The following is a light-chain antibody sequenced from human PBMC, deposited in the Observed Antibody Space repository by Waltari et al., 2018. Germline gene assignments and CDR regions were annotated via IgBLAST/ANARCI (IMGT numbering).Light chain of an antibody. V-gene: IGLV1-51*01. CDR1: SSNIGNNH. J-gene: IGLJ2*01. CDR3: GTWDNSLSGKV. CDR2: EKR. Sequence: QSVLTQPPSVSAAPGQKVTISCSGSSSNIGNNHVFWYQHLPGAAPKLVIYEKRLRPAGIPDRFAGSKSGTSATLDITGLQTGDEAAYYCGTWDNSLSGKVFGGGTKLTVL.